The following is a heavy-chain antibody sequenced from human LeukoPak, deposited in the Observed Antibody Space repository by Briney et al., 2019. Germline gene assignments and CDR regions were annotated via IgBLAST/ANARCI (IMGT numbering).Heavy chain of an antibody. CDR2: ISYDGRNK. CDR3: AKGPLRGTAAAIDY. D-gene: IGHD2-2*01. CDR1: GFTFNNYG. Sequence: QPGGSLRLSCAASGFTFNNYGMHWVRQAPGKGLEWVAVISYDGRNKHYPDSVKGRFTISRDISTDTLWLQMDSLRTEDTAVYYCAKGPLRGTAAAIDYWGQGTLVTVSS. J-gene: IGHJ4*02. V-gene: IGHV3-30*18.